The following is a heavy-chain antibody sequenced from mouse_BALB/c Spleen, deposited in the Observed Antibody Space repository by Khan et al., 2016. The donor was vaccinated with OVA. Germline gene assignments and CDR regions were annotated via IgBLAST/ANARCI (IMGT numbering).Heavy chain of an antibody. J-gene: IGHJ4*01. D-gene: IGHD4-1*01. CDR3: ARELGHYARDY. Sequence: QVQLKQSGPGLVAPSQSLSITCTVSGFSLTGYGVNWVRQPPGKGLEWLGMIWGDGSTDYNSALKSRLSISKDNSKSQVFLKMNSLQTDDTARYYCARELGHYARDYWGQGTSVTVSS. V-gene: IGHV2-6-7*01. CDR1: GFSLTGYG. CDR2: IWGDGST.